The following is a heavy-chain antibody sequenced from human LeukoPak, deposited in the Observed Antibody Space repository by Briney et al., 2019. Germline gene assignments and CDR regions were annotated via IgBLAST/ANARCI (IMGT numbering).Heavy chain of an antibody. D-gene: IGHD1-26*01. J-gene: IGHJ3*02. CDR3: ARGGRGMYDAFDI. V-gene: IGHV4-59*01. Sequence: PSETLSLTCTVSGGSISSYCWSWIRQPPGKGLEWIGYIYYSGSTNYNPSLKSRVTISVDTSKNQFTLKLSSVTAADTAVYYCARGGRGMYDAFDIWGQGTMVTVSS. CDR2: IYYSGST. CDR1: GGSISSYC.